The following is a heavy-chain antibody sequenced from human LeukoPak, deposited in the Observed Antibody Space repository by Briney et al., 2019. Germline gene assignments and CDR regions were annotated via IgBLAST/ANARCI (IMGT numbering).Heavy chain of an antibody. CDR1: GFTFSSYS. CDR2: ISSSSSYI. D-gene: IGHD3-10*01. CDR3: ARGHYGSGNYYNLDY. V-gene: IGHV3-21*04. Sequence: GGSLRLSCAASGFTFSSYSMNWVRQAPGKGLEWVSSISSSSSYIYYADSVKGRFTISRDNAKNSLYLQMNSLRAEDTAVYYCARGHYGSGNYYNLDYWGQGTLVTVSS. J-gene: IGHJ4*02.